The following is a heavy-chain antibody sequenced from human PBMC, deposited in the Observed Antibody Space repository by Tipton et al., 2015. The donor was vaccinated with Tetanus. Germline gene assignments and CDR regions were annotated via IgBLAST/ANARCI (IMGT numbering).Heavy chain of an antibody. V-gene: IGHV4-30-4*01. Sequence: TLSLTCTVSGGSISSGAYYWSWIRRPPGKGPEWIGYVYSTATIYYNPSLKSRVTISVDTSKNQFSLKLPSVTAADTAVYYCARGEAYGDYPAMYFFDNWGQGTLLTVSS. CDR3: ARGEAYGDYPAMYFFDN. J-gene: IGHJ4*02. CDR1: GGSISSGAYY. D-gene: IGHD4-17*01. CDR2: VYSTATI.